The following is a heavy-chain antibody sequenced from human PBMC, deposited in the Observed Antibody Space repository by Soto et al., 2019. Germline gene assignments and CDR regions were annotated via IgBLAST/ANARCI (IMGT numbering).Heavy chain of an antibody. J-gene: IGHJ4*02. CDR2: ISWNSGRI. CDR3: AKDIPVNIAEPGTIFDY. V-gene: IGHV3-9*01. D-gene: IGHD6-19*01. Sequence: ALRLSCAASGFTFDDSAMHWVRQVPGKGLQWVSGISWNSGRIDYADSVKGRFTISRDNSKDTLYLQMNSLRAEDTAVYYCAKDIPVNIAEPGTIFDYWGQGTLVTVSS. CDR1: GFTFDDSA.